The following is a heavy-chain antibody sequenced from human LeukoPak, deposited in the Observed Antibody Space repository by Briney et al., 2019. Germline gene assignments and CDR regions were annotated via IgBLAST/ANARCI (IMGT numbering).Heavy chain of an antibody. V-gene: IGHV4-39*07. J-gene: IGHJ4*02. CDR3: ARLHCSGGTCYADY. Sequence: SETLSLTCSISGGSISSSDYYWGWTRQPPGKGLDWLGCIYYSGITNYKPSLKSRVTISVDTSRNQFFLKLSSVTAADTAMYYCARLHCSGGTCYADYWGQGSLVAVSS. CDR1: GGSISSSDYY. CDR2: IYYSGIT. D-gene: IGHD2-15*01.